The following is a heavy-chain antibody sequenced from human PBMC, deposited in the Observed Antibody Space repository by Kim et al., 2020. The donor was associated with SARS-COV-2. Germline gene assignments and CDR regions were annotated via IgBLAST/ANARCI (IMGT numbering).Heavy chain of an antibody. D-gene: IGHD2-2*01. Sequence: GGSLRLSCAASGFTFSDYYMSWIRQAPGKGLEWVSYISSSSSYTNYADSVKGRFTISRDNAKNSLYLQMNSLRAEDTAVYYCARVKPIVPAASLPGDWFDPWGQGTLVTVSS. CDR2: ISSSSSYT. CDR1: GFTFSDYY. CDR3: ARVKPIVPAASLPGDWFDP. J-gene: IGHJ5*02. V-gene: IGHV3-11*06.